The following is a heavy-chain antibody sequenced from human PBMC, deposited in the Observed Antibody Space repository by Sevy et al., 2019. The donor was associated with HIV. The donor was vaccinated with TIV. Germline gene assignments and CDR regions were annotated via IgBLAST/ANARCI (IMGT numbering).Heavy chain of an antibody. CDR3: TRHAGEFDNGFDL. J-gene: IGHJ5*02. CDR1: GFTFSSYD. D-gene: IGHD3-9*01. CDR2: ISSSGSSI. Sequence: GGSLRLSCTASGFTFSSYDMNWVRQAPGKGLEWVSKISSSGSSIYYADSVKGRFTISRDKAKNSLNLQMNSLRAEDTAVYYCTRHAGEFDNGFDLWGQGTLVTVSS. V-gene: IGHV3-48*03.